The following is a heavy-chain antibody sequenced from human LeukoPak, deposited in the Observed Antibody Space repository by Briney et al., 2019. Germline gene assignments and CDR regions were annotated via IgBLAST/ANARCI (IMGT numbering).Heavy chain of an antibody. CDR1: GFTFSSYW. V-gene: IGHV3-74*01. CDR2: INSDGGST. J-gene: IGHJ6*02. Sequence: GGSLRLSCAASGFTFSSYWMHWVRQAPGKGLVWVSRINSDGGSTSYADSVKGRFTIPRDNAKNTLYLQMNSLRAEDTAVYYCARYPRRSTSYYYYYGMDVWGQGTTVTVSS. D-gene: IGHD2-2*01. CDR3: ARYPRRSTSYYYYYGMDV.